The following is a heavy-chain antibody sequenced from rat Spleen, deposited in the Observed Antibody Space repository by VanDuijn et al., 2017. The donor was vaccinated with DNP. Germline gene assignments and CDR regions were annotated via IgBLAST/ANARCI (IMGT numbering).Heavy chain of an antibody. CDR3: AREVTGFDY. CDR1: GFTFSAYY. J-gene: IGHJ2*01. V-gene: IGHV5-27*01. D-gene: IGHD1-1*01. CDR2: IGSPAYAP. Sequence: EVQLVESGGGLVQPGRSLKLSCAASGFTFSAYYMAWVRQAPAKGLEWVAYIGSPAYAPYYTDSVKGRFAISRDNAKSTLYLQMNSLRSEDMATYYCAREVTGFDYWGQGVMVTVSS.